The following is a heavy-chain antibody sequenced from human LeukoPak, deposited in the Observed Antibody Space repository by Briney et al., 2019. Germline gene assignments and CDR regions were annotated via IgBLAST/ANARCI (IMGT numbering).Heavy chain of an antibody. CDR2: ISSSGSTI. CDR1: GFTFSDYY. J-gene: IGHJ4*02. D-gene: IGHD3-10*01. Sequence: GGSLRLSCAAYGFTFSDYYMSWIRQAPGKGLEWVSYISSSGSTIYYADSVKGRFSISRDNPKNTLYLQMNSLSVEDTAIYYCVKALGGSGSYWGQGTSVIVSS. CDR3: VKALGGSGSY. V-gene: IGHV3-11*04.